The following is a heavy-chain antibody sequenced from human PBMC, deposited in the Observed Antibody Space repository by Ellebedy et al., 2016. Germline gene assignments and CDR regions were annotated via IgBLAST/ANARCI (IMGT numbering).Heavy chain of an antibody. V-gene: IGHV4-59*02. J-gene: IGHJ3*01. CDR3: AKWNGDWNAYDV. D-gene: IGHD1-1*01. CDR1: GGSVTSAY. CDR2: VFHTGTT. Sequence: SETLSLTCSVSGGSVTSAYWNWIRRPPGKGLEWIGYVFHTGTTNYNPSLKSRVTMSVDTSKSQFSLGPTSVTAADTAVYYCAKWNGDWNAYDVWGQGTMVTVSS.